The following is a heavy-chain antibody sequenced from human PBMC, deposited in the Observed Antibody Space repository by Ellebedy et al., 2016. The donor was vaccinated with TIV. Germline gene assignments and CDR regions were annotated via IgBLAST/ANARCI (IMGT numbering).Heavy chain of an antibody. V-gene: IGHV4-59*05. CDR3: ASPKSSSSYFDY. Sequence: MPGGSLRLSCAASGFTFSSYSMNWVRQAPGKGLEWIGSIYHSGITYYSPSLKGRVTISVDTSKNQFSLKLSSVIAADTAVYYCASPKSSSSYFDYWGQGTLVTVSS. CDR2: IYHSGIT. J-gene: IGHJ4*02. CDR1: GFTFSSYS. D-gene: IGHD2-2*01.